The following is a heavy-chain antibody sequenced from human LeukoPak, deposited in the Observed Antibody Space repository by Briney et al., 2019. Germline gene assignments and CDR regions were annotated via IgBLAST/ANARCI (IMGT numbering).Heavy chain of an antibody. D-gene: IGHD6-13*01. Sequence: ASETLSLTCAVSDYSISSGYYWGWIRQPPGKGLEWIGSIFQSGNTYYNPSLKGRVTISVDTSENRFSLKLTSATATDTAVYYCARDRRQLVTFDYWGQGTLVTVSS. CDR3: ARDRRQLVTFDY. CDR2: IFQSGNT. V-gene: IGHV4-38-2*02. J-gene: IGHJ4*02. CDR1: DYSISSGYY.